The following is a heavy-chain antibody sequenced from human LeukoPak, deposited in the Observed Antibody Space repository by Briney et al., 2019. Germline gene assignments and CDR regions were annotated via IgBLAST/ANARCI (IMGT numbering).Heavy chain of an antibody. CDR2: IYYSGST. Sequence: SETLSLTCTVSGGSISSGGYYWSWIRQHPGKGLEWIGYIYYSGSTYYNPSLKSRVTISVDTSKNQFSLKLSSVTAADTAVYYCARSSYYYYGMDVWGQGTTVTVSS. J-gene: IGHJ6*02. CDR1: GGSISSGGYY. CDR3: ARSSYYYYGMDV. V-gene: IGHV4-31*03.